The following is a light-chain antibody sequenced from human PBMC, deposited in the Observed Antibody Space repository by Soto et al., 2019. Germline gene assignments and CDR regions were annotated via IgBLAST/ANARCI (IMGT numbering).Light chain of an antibody. J-gene: IGLJ1*01. CDR1: TSNIGTNT. V-gene: IGLV1-44*01. CDR3: AAWDDSLNAL. CDR2: SND. Sequence: QSVLTQSPSASGTPGQRVSISCSGSTSNIGTNTVSWYQHVPGTAPKLLIYSNDQRPSAVPGRFSGSKSGTSASLAISGLQPEDEADYYCAAWDDSLNALFGTGTKLTVL.